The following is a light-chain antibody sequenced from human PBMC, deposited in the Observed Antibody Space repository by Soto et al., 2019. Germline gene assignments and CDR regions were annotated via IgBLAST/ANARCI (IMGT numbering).Light chain of an antibody. V-gene: IGLV1-51*01. CDR1: NSNIGNNY. CDR2: DNI. CDR3: GTWDSSLSAGV. Sequence: QAVVTQPPSVSAAPGQKVTISCSGSNSNIGNNYVFWYQQLPGTAPKLLIYDNIKRPSGILDRFSGSKSGTSATLGITGLQTGDEADYYCGTWDSSLSAGVFGGGTQLTVL. J-gene: IGLJ3*02.